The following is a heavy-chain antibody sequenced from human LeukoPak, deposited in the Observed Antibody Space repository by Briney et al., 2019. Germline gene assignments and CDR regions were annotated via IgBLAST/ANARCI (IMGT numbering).Heavy chain of an antibody. V-gene: IGHV3-23*01. Sequence: GGSLRLSCAASGFTFSSYAMSWVRQAPGKGLERVSAISGSGGSTYYAGSVKGRFTISRDNSKNTLYLQMNSLRAEDTAVYYSAKVGGNSADYYYYYMDVWGKGTTVTVSS. CDR2: ISGSGGST. CDR1: GFTFSSYA. CDR3: AKVGGNSADYYYYYMDV. J-gene: IGHJ6*03. D-gene: IGHD4-23*01.